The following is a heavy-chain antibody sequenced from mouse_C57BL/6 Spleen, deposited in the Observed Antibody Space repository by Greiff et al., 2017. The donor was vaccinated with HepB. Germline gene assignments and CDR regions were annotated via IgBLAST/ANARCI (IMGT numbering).Heavy chain of an antibody. D-gene: IGHD1-1*01. CDR3: ARRYYGSSYPFAY. Sequence: QVQLQQSGAELVRPGTSVKVSCKASGYAFTNYLIEWVKQRPGQGLEWIGVINPGSGGTNYNEKFKGKATLTADKSSSTAYMQLSSLTSEDSAVYFCARRYYGSSYPFAYWGQGTLVTVSA. J-gene: IGHJ3*01. CDR2: INPGSGGT. CDR1: GYAFTNYL. V-gene: IGHV1-54*01.